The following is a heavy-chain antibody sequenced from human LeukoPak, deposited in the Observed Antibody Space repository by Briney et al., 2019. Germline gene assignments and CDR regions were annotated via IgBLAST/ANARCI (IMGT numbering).Heavy chain of an antibody. CDR2: LYSDGDT. J-gene: IGHJ4*02. CDR3: TYGDYPLTY. D-gene: IGHD4-17*01. CDR1: VLTYTHNY. V-gene: IGHV3-66*01. Sequence: GVSQPLSCAPSVLTYTHNYWHWPRQPPGKGPEWISILYSDGDTNYADSVKGRFTFSRDSSRNTLYLQMNGLRAEDTAVYYCTYGDYPLTYWGQGTLVSVSS.